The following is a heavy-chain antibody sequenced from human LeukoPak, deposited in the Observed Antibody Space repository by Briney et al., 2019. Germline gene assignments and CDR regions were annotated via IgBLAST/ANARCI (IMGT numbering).Heavy chain of an antibody. CDR2: IYYSGST. D-gene: IGHD5-24*01. CDR3: ASYGEMATIVDAFDI. Sequence: SETLSLTCTVSGGSISSYYWSWIRQPPGKGLEWIGYIYYSGSTNYNPSLKSRVTISVDTSKNQFSLKLSSVTAADTAVYYCASYGEMATIVDAFDIWGQGTMVTASS. CDR1: GGSISSYY. J-gene: IGHJ3*02. V-gene: IGHV4-59*01.